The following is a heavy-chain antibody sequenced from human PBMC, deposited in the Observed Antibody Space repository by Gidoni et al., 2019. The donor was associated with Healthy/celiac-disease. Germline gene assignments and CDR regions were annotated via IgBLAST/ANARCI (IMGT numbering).Heavy chain of an antibody. CDR2: INHSAST. CDR3: ARVIAAAGVYYYYYGMDV. D-gene: IGHD6-13*01. CDR1: GSFSGYY. J-gene: IGHJ6*02. Sequence: GSFSGYYWSWIRQPPGKGLEWIGEINHSASTNYNPSLKSRVTISVDTSKNQFSLKLSSVTAADTAVYYCARVIAAAGVYYYYYGMDVWGQGTTVTVSS. V-gene: IGHV4-34*01.